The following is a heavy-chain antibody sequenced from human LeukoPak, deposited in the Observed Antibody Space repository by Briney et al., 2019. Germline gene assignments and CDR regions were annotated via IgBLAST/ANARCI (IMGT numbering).Heavy chain of an antibody. Sequence: ASVKVSCSASGYTFTVYYMHWVRHAHGQGHEWMGWVNLNSGGTNYAQKLQGMVTMTRDTSISTAYMELSRLRNDDTAVYYCARTPVGTMVRGGLYYCGMDVWGQGTTVTVS. CDR3: ARTPVGTMVRGGLYYCGMDV. CDR2: VNLNSGGT. CDR1: GYTFTVYY. D-gene: IGHD3-10*01. J-gene: IGHJ6*02. V-gene: IGHV1-2*02.